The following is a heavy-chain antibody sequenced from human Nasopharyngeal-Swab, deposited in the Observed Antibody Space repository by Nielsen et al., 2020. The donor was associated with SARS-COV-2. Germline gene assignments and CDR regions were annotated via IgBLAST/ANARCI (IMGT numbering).Heavy chain of an antibody. CDR3: ARVVPFLLPRRGHWYFDL. V-gene: IGHV3-48*03. CDR1: GFTFSSYE. CDR2: ISSSGSTI. Sequence: SLKISCAASGFTFSSYEMNWVRQAPGKGLEWVSYISSSGSTIYYADSVKGRFTISRDNAKNSLYLQMNSLIAEDTAVYYCARVVPFLLPRRGHWYFDLWGRGTLVTVSS. J-gene: IGHJ2*01. D-gene: IGHD3-3*02.